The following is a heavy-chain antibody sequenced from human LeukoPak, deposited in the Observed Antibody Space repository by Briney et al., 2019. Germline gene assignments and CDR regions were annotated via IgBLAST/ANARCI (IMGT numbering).Heavy chain of an antibody. V-gene: IGHV3-48*04. CDR3: ARSRFSGWSPPDAFDI. CDR1: GFTFSSYS. Sequence: GGSLRLSCAASGFTFSSYSMNWVRQAPGKGLEWVSYISSSSSTIYYADSVKGRFTISRDNAKNSLYLQMNSLRAEDTAVYYCARSRFSGWSPPDAFDIWGQGTMVTVSS. J-gene: IGHJ3*02. D-gene: IGHD6-19*01. CDR2: ISSSSSTI.